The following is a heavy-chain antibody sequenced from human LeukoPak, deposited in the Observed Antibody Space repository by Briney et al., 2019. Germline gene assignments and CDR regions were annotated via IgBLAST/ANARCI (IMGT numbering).Heavy chain of an antibody. CDR1: GGTFSSYA. CDR2: IIPIFGTA. Sequence: GASVKVSCKASGGTFSSYAISRVRQAPGQGLEWMGGIIPIFGTANYAQKFQGRVTITADESTSTAYMELSSLRSEDTAVYYCARDRIVVVPAAILYYYYGMDVCGQGTTVTVSS. D-gene: IGHD2-2*01. CDR3: ARDRIVVVPAAILYYYYGMDV. V-gene: IGHV1-69*13. J-gene: IGHJ6*02.